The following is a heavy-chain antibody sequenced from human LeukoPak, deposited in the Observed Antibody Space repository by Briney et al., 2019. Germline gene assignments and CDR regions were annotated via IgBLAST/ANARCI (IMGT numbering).Heavy chain of an antibody. Sequence: PGGSQRLSCAASGFTFSSYSMNWVRQAPGKGLGWVSYISSSSSTIYYADSVKGRFTISRDNAKNSLYLQMNSLRAEDTAVYYCARETGTTIGNYYYYMDVWGKGTTVTVSS. J-gene: IGHJ6*03. CDR1: GFTFSSYS. CDR3: ARETGTTIGNYYYYMDV. D-gene: IGHD1-1*01. V-gene: IGHV3-48*01. CDR2: ISSSSSTI.